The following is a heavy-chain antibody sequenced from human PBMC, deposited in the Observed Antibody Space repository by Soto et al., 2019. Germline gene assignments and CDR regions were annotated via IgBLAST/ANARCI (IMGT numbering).Heavy chain of an antibody. V-gene: IGHV3-30*18. CDR2: ISYDGSNK. Sequence: GGSLRLSCAASGFTFSSYGMHWVRQAPGKGLEWVAVISYDGSNKYYADSVKGRFTISRDNSKNTLYLQMNSLRAEDTAVYYCAKVAARSGIYDAFDIWGQGTMVTVSS. CDR1: GFTFSSYG. D-gene: IGHD3-10*01. CDR3: AKVAARSGIYDAFDI. J-gene: IGHJ3*02.